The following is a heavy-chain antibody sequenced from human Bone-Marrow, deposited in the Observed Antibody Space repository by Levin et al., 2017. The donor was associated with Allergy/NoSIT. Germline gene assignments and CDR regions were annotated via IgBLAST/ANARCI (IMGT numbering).Heavy chain of an antibody. V-gene: IGHV4-39*01. CDR2: VYYRGSI. Sequence: PSQTLSLTCTVSGGSIRSSNYFWGWIRQSPGKGLEWVGGVYYRGSIYYNPPLKSRVSISVDTSRNHFSLNLSSVTAADTAVYYCARRGDKGRSFDIWGQGTMVTVSS. J-gene: IGHJ3*02. CDR3: ARRGDKGRSFDI. D-gene: IGHD3-10*01. CDR1: GGSIRSSNYF.